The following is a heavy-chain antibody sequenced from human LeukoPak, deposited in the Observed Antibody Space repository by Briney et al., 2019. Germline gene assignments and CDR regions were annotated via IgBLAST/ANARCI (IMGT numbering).Heavy chain of an antibody. CDR1: GYSFTSYW. V-gene: IGHV5-51*01. CDR3: ARWVPYYYDSSGPSPLFDY. CDR2: IYPGDSDT. D-gene: IGHD3-22*01. Sequence: GESLKTSCKGSGYSFTSYWIGWVRQMPGKGLEWMGIIYPGDSDTRYSPSFQGQVTISADKSISTAYLQWSSLKASDTAMYYCARWVPYYYDSSGPSPLFDYWGQGTLVTVSS. J-gene: IGHJ4*02.